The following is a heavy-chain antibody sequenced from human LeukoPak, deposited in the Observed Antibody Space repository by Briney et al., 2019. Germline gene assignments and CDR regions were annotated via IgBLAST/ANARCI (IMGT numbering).Heavy chain of an antibody. D-gene: IGHD2-21*02. CDR2: IYGGGST. J-gene: IGHJ4*02. V-gene: IGHV3-53*01. CDR1: GFTVSSNY. Sequence: GGSLRLSCAASGFTVSSNYMSWVRQAPGKGLEWVSVIYGGGSTYYADSVKGRFTISRDNSKNTLYLQMNSLRAEDTAVYYCAREGVGDYYFDYWGQGTLVTVSS. CDR3: AREGVGDYYFDY.